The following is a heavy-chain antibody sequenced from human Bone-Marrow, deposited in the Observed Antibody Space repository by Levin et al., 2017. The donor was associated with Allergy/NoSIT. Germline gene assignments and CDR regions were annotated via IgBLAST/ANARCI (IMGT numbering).Heavy chain of an antibody. Sequence: GESLKISCAASGFTFSSYAMHWVRQAPGKGLEWVAVISSGGTNKYYADSVKGRFTMSRDNSKNTLDLQTNSLRAEDTAVYYCARDAVSYYYAMDVWGQGTTVTVSS. CDR2: ISSGGTNK. V-gene: IGHV3-30*04. D-gene: IGHD5/OR15-5a*01. J-gene: IGHJ6*02. CDR1: GFTFSSYA. CDR3: ARDAVSYYYAMDV.